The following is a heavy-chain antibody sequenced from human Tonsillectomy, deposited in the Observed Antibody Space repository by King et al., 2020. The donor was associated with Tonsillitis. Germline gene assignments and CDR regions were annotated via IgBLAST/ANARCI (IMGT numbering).Heavy chain of an antibody. J-gene: IGHJ6*03. V-gene: IGHV3-15*01. CDR1: GFTFTNAW. D-gene: IGHD3-22*01. CDR2: IKSKTDGGTT. CDR3: TTDSQGYYDSSGYYYYYYMDV. Sequence: VQLVESGGGLVKPGGSLRLSCAASGFTFTNAWMSWVRQAPGKGLEWVGRIKSKTDGGTTDYAAPVKGRFTISRDDSKNTLYLQMNSLKTEDTAVYYCTTDSQGYYDSSGYYYYYYMDVWGKGTTVTVSS.